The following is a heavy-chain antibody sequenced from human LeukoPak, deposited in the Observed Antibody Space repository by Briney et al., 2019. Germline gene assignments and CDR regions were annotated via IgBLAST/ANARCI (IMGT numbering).Heavy chain of an antibody. J-gene: IGHJ4*02. CDR1: GGSFSGYY. Sequence: PSETLSLTCAVYGGSFSGYYWGWTRQPPGKGLEWIGEINHSGSTNYNPSLKSRVTISVDTSKNQFSLKLSSVTAADTAVYYCARGHHDILTGYYIPFDYWGQGTLVTVSS. CDR2: INHSGST. CDR3: ARGHHDILTGYYIPFDY. D-gene: IGHD3-9*01. V-gene: IGHV4-34*01.